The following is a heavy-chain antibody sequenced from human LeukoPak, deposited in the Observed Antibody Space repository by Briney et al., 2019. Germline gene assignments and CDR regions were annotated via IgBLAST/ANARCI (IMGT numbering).Heavy chain of an antibody. CDR3: ASNRSGWHVFDY. J-gene: IGHJ4*02. D-gene: IGHD6-19*01. CDR1: GFTFSSYA. CDR2: ISGSGGST. V-gene: IGHV3-23*01. Sequence: PGGSLRLSCSASGFTFSSYAMHWVRQAPGKGLEWVSAISGSGGSTYYADSVKGRFTISRDNSKNTLYLQMNSLRAEDTALYYCASNRSGWHVFDYWGQGTLVTVSS.